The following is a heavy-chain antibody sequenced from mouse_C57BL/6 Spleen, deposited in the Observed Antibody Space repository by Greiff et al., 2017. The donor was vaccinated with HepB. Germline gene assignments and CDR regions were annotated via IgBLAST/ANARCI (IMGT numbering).Heavy chain of an antibody. D-gene: IGHD1-1*01. CDR1: GYTFTSYW. J-gene: IGHJ4*01. Sequence: VQLQQPGAELVKPGASVKMSCKASGYTFTSYWINWVKQRPGQGLEWIGDIYPGSGSTNYNEKFKSKATLTVDTSSSTAYMQLSSLTSEDSAVYYCARDYYGSSYGAMDYWGQGTSVTVSS. V-gene: IGHV1-55*01. CDR2: IYPGSGST. CDR3: ARDYYGSSYGAMDY.